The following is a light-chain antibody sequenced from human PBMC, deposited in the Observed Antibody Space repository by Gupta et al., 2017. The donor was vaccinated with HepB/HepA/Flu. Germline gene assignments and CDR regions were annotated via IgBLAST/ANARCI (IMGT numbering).Light chain of an antibody. V-gene: IGKV1-5*03. J-gene: IGKJ1*01. CDR3: QQYNSYPGA. CDR1: QSISDW. CDR2: KAS. Sequence: DIQMTPSPSTLSASVGDRVTITCRASQSISDWLAWYQQKPGKAPNLLIYKASSLESGVPSRFSGSGSGTEFTLTISSLQPGDFATYFCQQYNSYPGAFGQGTRVEI.